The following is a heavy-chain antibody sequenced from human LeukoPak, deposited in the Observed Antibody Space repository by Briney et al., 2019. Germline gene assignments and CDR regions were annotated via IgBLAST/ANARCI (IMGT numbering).Heavy chain of an antibody. CDR3: ARVGGPYYDFWSGYGD. Sequence: PSETLSLTCTVSGGSISSSSYYWGWIRQPPGKGLEWIGSIYYSGSTYYNPSLKSRVTISVDKSKNQFSLKLSSVTAADTAVYYCARVGGPYYDFWSGYGDWGQGTLVTVSS. V-gene: IGHV4-39*07. CDR1: GGSISSSSYY. J-gene: IGHJ4*02. D-gene: IGHD3-3*01. CDR2: IYYSGST.